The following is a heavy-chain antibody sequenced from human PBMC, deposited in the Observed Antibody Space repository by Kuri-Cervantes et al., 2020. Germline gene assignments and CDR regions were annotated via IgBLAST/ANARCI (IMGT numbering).Heavy chain of an antibody. CDR1: GFTFSGCG. J-gene: IGHJ3*02. Sequence: SFGSSGFTFSGCGMHWVRQAPAKGLEWGVARSYDGRNTYHAGPVKRRFTISRDNSKNTLYLQMNSLSAEDTAVYYCARDRGRYGYDAFDIWGQGTMVTVSS. D-gene: IGHD1-26*01. V-gene: IGHV3-30*03. CDR2: RSYDGRNT. CDR3: ARDRGRYGYDAFDI.